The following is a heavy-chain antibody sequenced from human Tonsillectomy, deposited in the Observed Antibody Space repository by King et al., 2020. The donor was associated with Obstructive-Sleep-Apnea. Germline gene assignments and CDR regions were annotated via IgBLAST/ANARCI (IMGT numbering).Heavy chain of an antibody. CDR2: IYHSGST. V-gene: IGHV4-38-2*02. CDR1: GYSISSGYY. CDR3: AREAADSSGWYRSVDY. J-gene: IGHJ4*02. D-gene: IGHD6-19*01. Sequence: QLQESGPGLVKPSETLSLTCTVSGYSISSGYYWGWIRQPPGKGLEWMGSIYHSGSTYYNPSLKSRVTISVDTSKNQFSLKLSSVTAADTAVYYCAREAADSSGWYRSVDYWGQGTLVTVSS.